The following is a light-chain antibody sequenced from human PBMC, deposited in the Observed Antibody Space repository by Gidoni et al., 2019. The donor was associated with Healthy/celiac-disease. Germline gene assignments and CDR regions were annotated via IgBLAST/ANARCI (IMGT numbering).Light chain of an antibody. CDR1: QSVSSY. Sequence: EIVLTQSPATLSLSPGERATLSCRASQSVSSYLAWYQQKPGQAPRPLIYDASNRATGIPARFSGSGSGTEFTLTISSLEPEDFAVYYCQQRSNWPPAFGGGTKVEIK. CDR2: DAS. J-gene: IGKJ4*01. V-gene: IGKV3-11*01. CDR3: QQRSNWPPA.